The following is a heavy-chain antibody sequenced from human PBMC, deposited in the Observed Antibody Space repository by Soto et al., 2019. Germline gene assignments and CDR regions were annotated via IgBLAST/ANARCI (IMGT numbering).Heavy chain of an antibody. CDR2: MNPNSGNT. V-gene: IGHV1-8*01. Sequence: QVQLVQSGAEVKKPGASVKVSCKASGYTFTSYDINWVRQATGQGLEWMGWMNPNSGNTGYAQKFQGRVTMTRNTSISTAYMELSSLRSEDTAVYYCARGLWCYDSSGYYWFDPWGQGTLVTVSS. CDR1: GYTFTSYD. CDR3: ARGLWCYDSSGYYWFDP. J-gene: IGHJ5*02. D-gene: IGHD3-22*01.